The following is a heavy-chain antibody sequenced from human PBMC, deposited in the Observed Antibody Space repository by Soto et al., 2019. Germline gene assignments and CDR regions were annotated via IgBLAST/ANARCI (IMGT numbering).Heavy chain of an antibody. V-gene: IGHV3-30*18. CDR1: GFTFSSYG. D-gene: IGHD1-1*01. CDR2: ISYDGNLA. J-gene: IGHJ4*02. Sequence: QVELVESGGGVVQPGRSLRLSCAASGFTFSSYGMHWVRQAPGKGLEGVAVISYDGNLAYYADSVKGRFTMSRDNAKNTPYLRMNSLRTKDTAIYYCAKEGSITNWYFDYWGQGTLVTVSS. CDR3: AKEGSITNWYFDY.